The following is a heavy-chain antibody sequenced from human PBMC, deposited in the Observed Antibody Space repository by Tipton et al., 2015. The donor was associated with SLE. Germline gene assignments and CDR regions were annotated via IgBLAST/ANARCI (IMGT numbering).Heavy chain of an antibody. CDR3: ARDRWQCLTLYFFDY. V-gene: IGHV3-30*04. J-gene: IGHJ4*02. CDR1: GFTFSSYA. D-gene: IGHD6-19*01. CDR2: ISYDGSNK. Sequence: SLRLSCAASGFTFSSYAMHWVRQAPGKGLEWVAVISYDGSNKYYADSVKGRFTISRDNSKNTLYLQMNSVRAEDTAVYYCARDRWQCLTLYFFDYWGQGTLVAVSS.